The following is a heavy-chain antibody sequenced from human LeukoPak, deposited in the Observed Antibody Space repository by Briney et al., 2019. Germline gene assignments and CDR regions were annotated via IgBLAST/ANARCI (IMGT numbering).Heavy chain of an antibody. CDR3: AKDRYCSSTNCPYDY. D-gene: IGHD2-2*01. J-gene: IGHJ4*02. CDR2: IRVSDGST. Sequence: GGSLRLSCAASGFTSRDYTMNWVGQAQGKGLEWGSGIRVSDGSTYYADSVKGRFTMSRDNSNNMLFLQMNSLRAEDTAVYYCAKDRYCSSTNCPYDYWGQGTLVAVSS. V-gene: IGHV3-23*01. CDR1: GFTSRDYT.